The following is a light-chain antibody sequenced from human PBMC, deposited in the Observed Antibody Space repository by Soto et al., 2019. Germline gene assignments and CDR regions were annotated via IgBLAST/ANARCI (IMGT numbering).Light chain of an antibody. J-gene: IGKJ4*01. CDR3: QQYGRAPVT. Sequence: ENGLTQSPGTLSLSPGEKLNLSCRASESVRVNSFAWYHQRPGQAPRLLIHGASNRATGVPERFRGSGSGTDFTLTISRVEPEDFGVYFCQQYGRAPVTFGAGTMVEIK. CDR1: ESVRVNS. V-gene: IGKV3-20*01. CDR2: GAS.